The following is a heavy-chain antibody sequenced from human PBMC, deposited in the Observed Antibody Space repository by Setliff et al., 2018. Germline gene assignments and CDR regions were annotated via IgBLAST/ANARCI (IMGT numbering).Heavy chain of an antibody. Sequence: ASVKVSCKASGYTFTNYGVTWVRQAPGQGLEWMGWIGAYNGNTYNAHKFLGRVTMTSDTSTSTAYMELRSLRSDDTAVYYCARVTIAVAGYFDFWGQGTLVTVSS. CDR3: ARVTIAVAGYFDF. V-gene: IGHV1-18*01. CDR2: IGAYNGNT. J-gene: IGHJ4*02. D-gene: IGHD6-19*01. CDR1: GYTFTNYG.